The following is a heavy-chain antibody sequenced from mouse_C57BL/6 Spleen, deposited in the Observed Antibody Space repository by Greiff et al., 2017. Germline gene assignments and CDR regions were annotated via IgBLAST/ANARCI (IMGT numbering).Heavy chain of an antibody. CDR2: IYPGDGDT. J-gene: IGHJ2*01. V-gene: IGHV1-82*01. CDR3: ARRGFDY. Sequence: QVQLQQSGPELVKPGASVKISCKASGYAFSSSWMNWVQQRPGKGLEWIGRIYPGDGDTNYNGKFKGKATLTADKSSSTAYMQPSSLTSEESAVDLCARRGFDYGGQGTTLTVSS. CDR1: GYAFSSSW.